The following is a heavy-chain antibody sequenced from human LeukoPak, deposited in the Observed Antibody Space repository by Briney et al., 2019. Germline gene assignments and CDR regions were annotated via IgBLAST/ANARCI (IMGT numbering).Heavy chain of an antibody. CDR1: GGSISSSNW. J-gene: IGHJ4*02. CDR3: ARGQHDYGGDFDY. D-gene: IGHD4-23*01. Sequence: PSGTLSLTCAVSGGSISSSNWWSWVRQPPGKGLEWIGEIYHSGSTNYNPSLKSRVTISVDTSKNQFSLKLSSVTAADTAVYYCARGQHDYGGDFDYWGQGTLVTVSS. CDR2: IYHSGST. V-gene: IGHV4-4*02.